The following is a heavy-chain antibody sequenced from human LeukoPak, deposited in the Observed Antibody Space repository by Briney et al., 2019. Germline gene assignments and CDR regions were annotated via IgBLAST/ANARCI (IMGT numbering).Heavy chain of an antibody. CDR3: AAVQVGANYYFDY. J-gene: IGHJ4*02. D-gene: IGHD1-26*01. V-gene: IGHV1-58*02. CDR2: IVVGSGNT. CDR1: GFTFTSSA. Sequence: GTSVKVSCKASGFTFTSSAMQRVRQARGQRLEWIGWIVVGSGNTNYAQKFQERVTITRDMSTSRAYMELSSLRSEDTAVYYCAAVQVGANYYFDYWGQGTLVTVSS.